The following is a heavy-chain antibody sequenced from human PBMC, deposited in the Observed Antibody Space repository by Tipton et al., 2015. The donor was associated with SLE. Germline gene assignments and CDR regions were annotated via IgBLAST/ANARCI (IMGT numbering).Heavy chain of an antibody. J-gene: IGHJ6*03. Sequence: TLSLTCAVYGGSLSGHYWGWIRQPPGKGLEWIGEINHSGSTNYSPSLKSRVTISVDTSKNQFSLKLSSVTAADTAVYYCARAPGLGRDYYYYYYMDVWGKGTTVTVSS. CDR1: GGSLSGHY. CDR3: ARAPGLGRDYYYYYYMDV. V-gene: IGHV4-34*01. CDR2: INHSGST. D-gene: IGHD3/OR15-3a*01.